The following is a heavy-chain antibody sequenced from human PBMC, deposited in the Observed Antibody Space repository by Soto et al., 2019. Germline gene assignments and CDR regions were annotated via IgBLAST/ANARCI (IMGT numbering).Heavy chain of an antibody. CDR2: IYYSGST. J-gene: IGHJ6*02. V-gene: IGHV4-59*01. CDR3: ARKSSNYAYYYYYGMDV. CDR1: GGSISSYY. D-gene: IGHD1-7*01. Sequence: PSETLSLTCTVSGGSISSYYWSWIRQPPGKGLEWIGYIYYSGSTNYNPSLKSRVTISVDTSKNQFSLKLSSVTAADTAVYYCARKSSNYAYYYYYGMDVWGQGTTVTVSS.